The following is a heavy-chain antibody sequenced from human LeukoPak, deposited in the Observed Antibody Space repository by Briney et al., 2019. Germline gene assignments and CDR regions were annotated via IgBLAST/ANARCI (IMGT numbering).Heavy chain of an antibody. V-gene: IGHV3-48*02. D-gene: IGHD4-23*01. CDR1: GITFSSYS. Sequence: GGSLRLSCVASGITFSSYSMNWVRQAPGKGLEWVSYISSRSSTIHYADSVKGRFTISRDNAKNSLYLQMNSLRDEDTAVYYCAIRDYGGDPVFDYWGQGTLVTVSS. CDR2: ISSRSSTI. CDR3: AIRDYGGDPVFDY. J-gene: IGHJ4*02.